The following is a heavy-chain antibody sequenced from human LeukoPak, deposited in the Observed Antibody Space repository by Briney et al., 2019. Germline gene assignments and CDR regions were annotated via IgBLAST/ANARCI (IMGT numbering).Heavy chain of an antibody. V-gene: IGHV4-4*07. CDR3: GRQGYTASYSFVDY. J-gene: IGHJ4*02. CDR1: GGSINSYY. D-gene: IGHD1-1*01. Sequence: SETLSLTGTVSGGSINSYYWGWVRQPAGKGLEWIGRIYTTGTTNYSPSLKSRLTMSLDTSKNQFSLKLRSVTAADTAVYYCGRQGYTASYSFVDYWSQGTLVTASP. CDR2: IYTTGTT.